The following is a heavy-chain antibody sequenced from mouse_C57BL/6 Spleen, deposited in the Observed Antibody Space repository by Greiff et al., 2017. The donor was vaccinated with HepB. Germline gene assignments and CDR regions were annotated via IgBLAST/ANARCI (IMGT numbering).Heavy chain of an antibody. CDR2: ISDGGSYT. CDR3: ARTYGNYRYFDV. J-gene: IGHJ1*03. Sequence: EVQRVESGGGLVKPGGSLKLSCAASGFTFSSYAMSWVRQTPEKRLEWVATISDGGSYTYYPDNVKGRFTISRDNAKNNLYLQMSHLKSEDTAMYYCARTYGNYRYFDVWGTGTTVTVSS. D-gene: IGHD2-1*01. CDR1: GFTFSSYA. V-gene: IGHV5-4*01.